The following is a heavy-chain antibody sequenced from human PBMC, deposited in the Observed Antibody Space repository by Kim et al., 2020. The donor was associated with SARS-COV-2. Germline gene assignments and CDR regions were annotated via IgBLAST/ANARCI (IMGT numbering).Heavy chain of an antibody. Sequence: ASVKVSCKASGYTFTSYGISWVRQAPGQGLEWMGWISAYNGNTNYAQKLQGRVTMTTDTSTSTAYMELRSLRSDDTAVYYCARDHMVRGVTDLNFDYWGQGTLVTVSS. V-gene: IGHV1-18*01. CDR1: GYTFTSYG. D-gene: IGHD3-10*01. CDR3: ARDHMVRGVTDLNFDY. CDR2: ISAYNGNT. J-gene: IGHJ4*02.